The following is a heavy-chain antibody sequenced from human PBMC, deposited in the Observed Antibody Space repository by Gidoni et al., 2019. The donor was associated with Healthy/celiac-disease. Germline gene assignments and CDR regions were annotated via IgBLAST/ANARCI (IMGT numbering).Heavy chain of an antibody. D-gene: IGHD4-4*01. V-gene: IGHV3-9*01. CDR3: ARTTDYYFDY. Sequence: EVQLVESGGGLVQPGRSLRLSCAASGFTFDDYAMHWVRQAPGKGLEWVSGISWNSGSIGYADSVKGRFTISRDNAKNSLYLQMNSLRAEDTALYYCARTTDYYFDYWGQGTLVTVSS. CDR1: GFTFDDYA. CDR2: ISWNSGSI. J-gene: IGHJ4*02.